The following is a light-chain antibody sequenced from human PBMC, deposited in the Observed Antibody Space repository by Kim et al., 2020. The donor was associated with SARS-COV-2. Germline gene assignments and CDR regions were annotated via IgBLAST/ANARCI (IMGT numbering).Light chain of an antibody. CDR3: QQYNSSPRT. Sequence: ASVGENVTITCRASQGIYNFLAWFQQKPGKAPTSLIYAASSLQSGVPSKFSGSGSGTVFTLTITSVQPEDSATYYCQQYNSSPRTFGQGTRVDIK. CDR2: AAS. J-gene: IGKJ1*01. CDR1: QGIYNF. V-gene: IGKV1-16*02.